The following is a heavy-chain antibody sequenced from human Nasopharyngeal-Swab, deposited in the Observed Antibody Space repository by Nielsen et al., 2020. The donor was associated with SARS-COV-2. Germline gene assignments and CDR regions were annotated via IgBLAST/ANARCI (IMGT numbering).Heavy chain of an antibody. CDR3: ARGNYYDSSGYSYYFDY. J-gene: IGHJ4*02. Sequence: SETLSLTCAVSGYSISSDYYWSWIRQPAGKGLEWIGRIYTSGSTNYNPSLKSRVTISVDTSKNQFSLKLSSVTAADTAVYYCARGNYYDSSGYSYYFDYWGQGTLVTVSS. CDR2: IYTSGST. D-gene: IGHD3-22*01. V-gene: IGHV4-61*02. CDR1: GYSISSDYY.